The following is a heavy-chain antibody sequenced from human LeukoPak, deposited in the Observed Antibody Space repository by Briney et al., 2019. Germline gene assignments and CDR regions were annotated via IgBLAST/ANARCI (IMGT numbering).Heavy chain of an antibody. J-gene: IGHJ4*02. CDR2: IGGLGAST. Sequence: GGSLRLSCAASGFTFSKYAMTWVRQAPGKGLEWVATIGGLGASTNYGDSVKGRFTISRDNAKNSLHLQMNSLRAEDTAVYYCVPLGYCSSASCTSAPPYRNFDYWGQGTLVTVSS. CDR1: GFTFSKYA. D-gene: IGHD2-2*01. CDR3: VPLGYCSSASCTSAPPYRNFDY. V-gene: IGHV3-23*01.